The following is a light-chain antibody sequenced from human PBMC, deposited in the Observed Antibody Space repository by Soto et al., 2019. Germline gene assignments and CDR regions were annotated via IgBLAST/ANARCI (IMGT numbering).Light chain of an antibody. CDR2: ENN. V-gene: IGLV1-51*02. CDR3: GTWDSSLSAVV. J-gene: IGLJ2*01. Sequence: QSVLTQPPSVSADPGQKVTISCSGRSSNIGNNYVSWYQQLPGTAPKLLIYENNKRPSGIPDRFSGSKSGTSATLGITGLQTGDEADYYCGTWDSSLSAVVFGGGTQLTVL. CDR1: SSNIGNNY.